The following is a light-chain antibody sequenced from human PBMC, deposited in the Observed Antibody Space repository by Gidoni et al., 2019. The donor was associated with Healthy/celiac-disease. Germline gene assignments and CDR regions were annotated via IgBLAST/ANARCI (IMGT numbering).Light chain of an antibody. V-gene: IGKV3-20*01. J-gene: IGKJ1*01. CDR3: QQYGSSPTSA. Sequence: EIVLTQSPGTLSLSPGERATLSCRAGQSVSSSYLAWYQQKPGQAPRLLIYGASSRATGIPDRFSGSGSGTDFTLTISRLEPEDFAVYYCQQYGSSPTSAFGQGTKVEIK. CDR2: GAS. CDR1: QSVSSSY.